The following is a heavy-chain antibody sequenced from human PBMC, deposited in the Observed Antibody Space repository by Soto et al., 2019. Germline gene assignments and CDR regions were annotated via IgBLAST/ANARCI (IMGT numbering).Heavy chain of an antibody. CDR3: ASAGEMATITTEYFQH. D-gene: IGHD4-4*01. CDR2: IIPIFGTA. J-gene: IGHJ1*01. V-gene: IGHV1-69*01. Sequence: QVQLVQSGAEVKKPGSSVKVSCKASGGTFSSYAISWVRQAPGQGLEWMGGIIPIFGTANYAQKFQGRVTITADESTSTAYRELSSLRSEDTAVYYCASAGEMATITTEYFQHWGQGTLVTVSS. CDR1: GGTFSSYA.